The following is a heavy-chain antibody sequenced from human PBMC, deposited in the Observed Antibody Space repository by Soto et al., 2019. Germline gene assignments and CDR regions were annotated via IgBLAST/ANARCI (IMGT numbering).Heavy chain of an antibody. J-gene: IGHJ6*02. CDR3: ARHRAAYGMDV. CDR2: INSDGSRT. Sequence: GGSLRLSCAASGFTFSSYWMHWVRQAPGKGLVWVSRINSDGSRTSYADSAKGRFTISRDNAKNTVYLQMNSLRAEDTAVYYCARHRAAYGMDVWGQGTTVTIFS. CDR1: GFTFSSYW. V-gene: IGHV3-74*01. D-gene: IGHD2-15*01.